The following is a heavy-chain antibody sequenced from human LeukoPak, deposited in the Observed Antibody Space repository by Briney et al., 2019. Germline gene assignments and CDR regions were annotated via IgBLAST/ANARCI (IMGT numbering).Heavy chain of an antibody. CDR3: AREIAVAGTMAFDI. CDR1: GGTFSSYT. Sequence: SVKISCKASGGTFSSYTISWVRQAPGQGLEWMGRIIPILGIANYAQEFQGRVTITADKSTSTAYMELSSLRSEDTAVYYCAREIAVAGTMAFDIWGQGTMVTVSS. CDR2: IIPILGIA. D-gene: IGHD6-19*01. V-gene: IGHV1-69*04. J-gene: IGHJ3*02.